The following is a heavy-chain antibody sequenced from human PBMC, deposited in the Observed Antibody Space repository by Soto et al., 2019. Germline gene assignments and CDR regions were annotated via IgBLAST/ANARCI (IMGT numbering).Heavy chain of an antibody. V-gene: IGHV3-73*01. CDR3: SRGNPTYFDT. CDR1: GFTLSGST. J-gene: IGHJ4*02. D-gene: IGHD1-1*01. CDR2: IRTKTNNYAK. Sequence: EVQLVESGGGLVQPGGSLKLSCAAAGFTLSGSTVHWVRQASGKGLEWIGHIRTKTNNYAKAYGESVKGRFTLSRDDSKNTAYLKMNSLQTEDTGVYYCSRGNPTYFDTWGQGTLVIVSS.